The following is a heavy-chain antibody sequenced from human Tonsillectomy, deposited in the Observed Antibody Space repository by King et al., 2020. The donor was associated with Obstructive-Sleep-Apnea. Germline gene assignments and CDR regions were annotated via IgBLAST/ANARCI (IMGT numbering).Heavy chain of an antibody. J-gene: IGHJ4*02. D-gene: IGHD5-24*01. V-gene: IGHV1-18*01. Sequence: QLVQSGAEVNKPGASVKVSCKASGYTFTSYGINWLRHAPGKGLEWMGGISGHNGNTKYAQKLQGSITMTTDTSTSTAYMDLMILRSDDTAVYYCATTTAYGNRGPPFDYWGQGTLVTVSS. CDR2: ISGHNGNT. CDR3: ATTTAYGNRGPPFDY. CDR1: GYTFTSYG.